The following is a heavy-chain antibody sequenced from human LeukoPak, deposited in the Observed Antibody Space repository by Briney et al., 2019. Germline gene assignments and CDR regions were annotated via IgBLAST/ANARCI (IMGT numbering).Heavy chain of an antibody. CDR3: ARRLYYDTAGSPFDL. Sequence: QSGGSLRLSCAASGFTFRSYWMSWIRQSPGKELLWVSRIHGDGGDTSYADSVKGRFTISRDNAKNTLYLQMDGLTAEDTAVYYCARRLYYDTAGSPFDLWGQGTLVIVSS. CDR1: GFTFRSYW. D-gene: IGHD3-22*01. V-gene: IGHV3-74*01. CDR2: IHGDGGDT. J-gene: IGHJ4*02.